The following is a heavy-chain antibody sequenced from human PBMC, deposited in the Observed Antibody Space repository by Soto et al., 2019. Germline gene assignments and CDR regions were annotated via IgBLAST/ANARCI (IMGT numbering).Heavy chain of an antibody. Sequence: QVQLQESGPGLVKPSQPLSLTCTVSGGSINSGGYCWRWIRQHPGKGLDWIGCISYGGSTSYNPSLKSRVTISVDTSKNQFSLKLTSVTAADTAVYYCSRGILVWGQGALITVSS. J-gene: IGHJ4*02. CDR2: ISYGGST. V-gene: IGHV4-31*03. D-gene: IGHD5-18*01. CDR1: GGSINSGGYC. CDR3: SRGILV.